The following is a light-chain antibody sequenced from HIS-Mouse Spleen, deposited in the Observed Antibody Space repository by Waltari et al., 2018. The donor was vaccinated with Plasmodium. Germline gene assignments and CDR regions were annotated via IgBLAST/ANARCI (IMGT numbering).Light chain of an antibody. CDR2: EDS. J-gene: IGLJ3*02. Sequence: SYELTQPPSVSVSPGHTARITCSGDALPKNYAYWYQQKPGQAPVLVIYEDSKRPSGIPERFSGSSSGTMATLTISGAQVEDEADYYCYSTDSSGNHRVFGGGTKLTVL. CDR3: YSTDSSGNHRV. V-gene: IGLV3-10*01. CDR1: ALPKNY.